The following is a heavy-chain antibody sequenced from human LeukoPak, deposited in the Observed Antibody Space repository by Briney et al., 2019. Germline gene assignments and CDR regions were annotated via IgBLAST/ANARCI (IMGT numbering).Heavy chain of an antibody. J-gene: IGHJ4*02. CDR1: GIIFSNYG. CDR3: APEGY. V-gene: IGHV3-23*01. Sequence: GGSLRLSCEASGIIFSNYGMNWVRQAPGKRLEWVSGISPSGGTTYYADSLKGRFSISRDNSKNTVYLQMNSLRAEDTAVYYCAPEGYWGQGTLVTVSS. D-gene: IGHD7-27*01. CDR2: ISPSGGTT.